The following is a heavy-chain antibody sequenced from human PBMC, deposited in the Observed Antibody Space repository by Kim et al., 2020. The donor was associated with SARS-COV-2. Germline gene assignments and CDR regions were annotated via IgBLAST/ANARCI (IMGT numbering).Heavy chain of an antibody. CDR2: VYYTGRA. J-gene: IGHJ4*02. Sequence: SETLSLTCTVSGDSVSSSAHYWGWIRQPPGKGLEWIGNVYYTGRAYYNPSLNGRVTIFGDTSKNQLSLKLSAVTAADTAVYFCARVGYCSRGTCSQPPLNYWGQRTLVTVSS. CDR3: ARVGYCSRGTCSQPPLNY. V-gene: IGHV4-39*02. CDR1: GDSVSSSAHY. D-gene: IGHD2-15*01.